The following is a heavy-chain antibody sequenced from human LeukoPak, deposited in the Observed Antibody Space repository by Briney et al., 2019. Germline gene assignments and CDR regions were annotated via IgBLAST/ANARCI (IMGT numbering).Heavy chain of an antibody. J-gene: IGHJ4*02. CDR3: ARGLVVNWNYAFFDY. Sequence: SETLSLTCTVSGGSISSYYWSWIRQPPGKGLGWLGYIYYSGSTNYNPSLKSRVTISVDTSKNQFSLKLSSVTAADTAVYYCARGLVVNWNYAFFDYWGQGTLVTVSS. V-gene: IGHV4-59*01. CDR1: GGSISSYY. D-gene: IGHD1-7*01. CDR2: IYYSGST.